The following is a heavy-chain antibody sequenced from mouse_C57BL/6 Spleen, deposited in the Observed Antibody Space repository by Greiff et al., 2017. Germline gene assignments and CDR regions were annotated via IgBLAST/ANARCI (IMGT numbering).Heavy chain of an antibody. CDR2: INHSNGGT. V-gene: IGHV1-53*01. CDR1: GYTFTRYW. Sequence: VQLQQPGTELVKPGASVKLSCKASGYTFTRYWMHWVKQRPGQGLEWIGNINHSNGGTNYNETFKSKATLTVNKSSSTAYLKLGRLTSEDSAVYYCARHECYFDDWGQGTTLTVSS. J-gene: IGHJ2*01. CDR3: ARHECYFDD.